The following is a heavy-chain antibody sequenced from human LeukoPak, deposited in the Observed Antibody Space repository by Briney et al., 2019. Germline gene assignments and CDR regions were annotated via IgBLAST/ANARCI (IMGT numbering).Heavy chain of an antibody. D-gene: IGHD2-8*01. V-gene: IGHV1-69*01. CDR2: IIPVFGTA. J-gene: IGHJ4*02. Sequence: GSSVKVSCKASGGTFSSYAISWVRQAPGQGLEWMGGIIPVFGTANYAQKFQGRVTITADESTSTAYMELSRLRSDDTAVFYCATLMAHLDYWGQGTLVTVSS. CDR3: ATLMAHLDY. CDR1: GGTFSSYA.